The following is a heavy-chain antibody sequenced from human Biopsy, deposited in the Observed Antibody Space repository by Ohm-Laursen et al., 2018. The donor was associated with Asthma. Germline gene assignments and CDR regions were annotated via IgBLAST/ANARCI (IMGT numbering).Heavy chain of an antibody. CDR1: GFAVSRDY. D-gene: IGHD3-10*01. CDR3: SRDFTIGSGSPFHF. Sequence: GSLRLSCAASGFAVSRDYMFWVRQAPGKGLEWVASISSLSRYIYHATSLRGRFTISRDNVKRSLYLQMDSLRGDDTAVYYCSRDFTIGSGSPFHFWGRGTLVTVSS. V-gene: IGHV3-21*01. CDR2: ISSLSRYI. J-gene: IGHJ4*02.